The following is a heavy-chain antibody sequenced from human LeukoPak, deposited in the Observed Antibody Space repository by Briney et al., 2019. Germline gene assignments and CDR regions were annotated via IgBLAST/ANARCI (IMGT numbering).Heavy chain of an antibody. CDR3: ARSGEFSTSSDI. Sequence: ASVKVSCKASGYTFTSYYMHWVRQAPGQGLEWMGIINSSGGSTTYAQKFQGRVTMTRDTSTSTVYMEMSSLRSEDTAVYYCARSGEFSTSSDIWGQGTMVTVSS. CDR1: GYTFTSYY. CDR2: INSSGGST. J-gene: IGHJ3*02. V-gene: IGHV1-46*01. D-gene: IGHD6-6*01.